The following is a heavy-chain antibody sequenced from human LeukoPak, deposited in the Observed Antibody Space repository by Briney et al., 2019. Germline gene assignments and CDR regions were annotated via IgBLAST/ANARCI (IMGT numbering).Heavy chain of an antibody. CDR2: ISGSGGST. CDR1: GFTFSSYA. CDR3: AKGWSQSYSSRYFDY. J-gene: IGHJ4*02. D-gene: IGHD6-13*01. V-gene: IGHV3-23*01. Sequence: GGSLRLSCAASGFTFSSYAMSWVRQAPGKGLEWVSAISGSGGSTYYADSVKGRFTISRDNSKNTLYLQMNSLRAEDTAVYYCAKGWSQSYSSRYFDYWGQGPLASVSS.